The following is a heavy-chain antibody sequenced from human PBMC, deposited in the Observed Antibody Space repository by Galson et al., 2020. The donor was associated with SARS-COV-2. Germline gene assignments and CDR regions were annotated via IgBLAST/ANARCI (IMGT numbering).Heavy chain of an antibody. CDR1: GGSISSSSYY. Sequence: SQTLSLTCTVSGGSISSSSYYWGWIRQPPGKGLEWIGSIYYSGSTYYNPSLKSRVTISVDTSKNQFSLKLSSVTAADTAVYYCAREVGSSGWYQRPYWYFDLWGRGTLVTVSS. V-gene: IGHV4-39*07. CDR2: IYYSGST. D-gene: IGHD6-19*01. CDR3: AREVGSSGWYQRPYWYFDL. J-gene: IGHJ2*01.